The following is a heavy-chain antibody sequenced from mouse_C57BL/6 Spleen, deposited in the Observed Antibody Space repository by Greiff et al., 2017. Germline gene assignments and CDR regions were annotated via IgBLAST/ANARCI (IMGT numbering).Heavy chain of an antibody. CDR3: AIVHSGSSLAY. CDR2: MYPRDGST. Sequence: VKLQQSGPELVKPGASVKLSCKASGYTFTSYDINWVKQRPGQGLEWIGWMYPRDGSTKYNEKFKGKATLTVDTSSSTAYMELHSLTSEDSAVYFCAIVHSGSSLAYWGQGTLVTVSA. CDR1: GYTFTSYD. J-gene: IGHJ3*01. V-gene: IGHV1-85*01. D-gene: IGHD1-1*01.